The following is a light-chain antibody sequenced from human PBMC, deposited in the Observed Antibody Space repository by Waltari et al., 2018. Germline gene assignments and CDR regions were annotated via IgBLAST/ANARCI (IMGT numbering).Light chain of an antibody. V-gene: IGLV2-23*02. CDR1: SSDVGCYNY. CDR2: DVS. J-gene: IGLJ2*01. Sequence: QSALTQPASVSGSPGQSSTISCTGTSSDVGCYNYVSWYQQYPDKAPNLMISDVSKRPSGVSNRFSGSKSGNTASLTISGLQAEDEADYYCCSYAGSSTHVLFGGGTKLTVL. CDR3: CSYAGSSTHVL.